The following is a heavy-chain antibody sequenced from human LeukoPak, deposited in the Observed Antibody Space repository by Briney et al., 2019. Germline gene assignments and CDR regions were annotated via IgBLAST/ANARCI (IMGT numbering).Heavy chain of an antibody. CDR3: AKKLRYFDSRAHAFDI. J-gene: IGHJ3*02. CDR1: GYTFTGYS. CDR2: INPNSGGT. D-gene: IGHD3-22*01. Sequence: GASVKVSCKASGYTFTGYSMHWVRQAPGQGLEWMGWINPNSGGTNYAQKFQGRVTMTRDTSISTAFMELSRLRSDDTAVYYCAKKLRYFDSRAHAFDIWGQGTTVTVSS. V-gene: IGHV1-2*02.